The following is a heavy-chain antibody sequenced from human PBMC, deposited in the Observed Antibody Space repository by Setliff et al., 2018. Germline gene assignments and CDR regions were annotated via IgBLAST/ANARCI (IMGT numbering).Heavy chain of an antibody. CDR2: IYIGGSA. Sequence: PSETLSLTCTVSGGSISSYYWSWIRQPAGKGLEWIGHIYIGGSANYNPSLKSRVTMAIDTSKNQFSLKLNSVTAADMAVYYCAREQWLDPPGYYYMDVWAKGTTVTVSS. J-gene: IGHJ6*03. V-gene: IGHV4-4*07. CDR3: AREQWLDPPGYYYMDV. CDR1: GGSISSYY. D-gene: IGHD6-19*01.